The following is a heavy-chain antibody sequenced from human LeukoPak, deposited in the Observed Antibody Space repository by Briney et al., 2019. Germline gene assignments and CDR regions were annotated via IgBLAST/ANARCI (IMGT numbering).Heavy chain of an antibody. Sequence: GASVKVSCKASGYTFTGSYMHWVRQAPGQGLGWMGWINPNSGGTNYAQKFQGRVTMTRDTSISTAYMELSRLRSDDTAVYYCARGPMVRGVITTTGFDPWGQGTLVTVSS. J-gene: IGHJ5*02. CDR3: ARGPMVRGVITTTGFDP. CDR1: GYTFTGSY. D-gene: IGHD3-10*01. V-gene: IGHV1-2*02. CDR2: INPNSGGT.